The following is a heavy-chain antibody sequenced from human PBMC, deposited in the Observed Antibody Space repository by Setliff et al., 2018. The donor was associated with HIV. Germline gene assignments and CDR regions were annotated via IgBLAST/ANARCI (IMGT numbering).Heavy chain of an antibody. V-gene: IGHV4-34*01. D-gene: IGHD5-18*01. CDR2: INHSGIS. Sequence: LSLTCAVYGGSFSGYYWSWIRQPPGKGLEWIGEINHSGISNFNPSLKSRVSIPIDTPRSQFSLKLSSVTAADTAVYYCAAWGPRYSYAPYFFDSWGQGTLVTVSS. CDR3: AAWGPRYSYAPYFFDS. CDR1: GGSFSGYY. J-gene: IGHJ4*02.